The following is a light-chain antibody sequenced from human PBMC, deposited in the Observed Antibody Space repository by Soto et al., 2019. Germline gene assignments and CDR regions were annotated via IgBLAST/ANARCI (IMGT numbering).Light chain of an antibody. CDR3: LLSYAGARPWV. CDR1: TGAVTGGNY. J-gene: IGLJ3*02. V-gene: IGLV7-43*01. Sequence: QAVVTQEPALTVSPGGTVTLTCASSTGAVTGGNYPNWFQQKPGQAPRTLIYSTTNRHSWTPARFSGSLLGGKAALTLSGVQPEEEADYYCLLSYAGARPWVFGGGTKLTVL. CDR2: STT.